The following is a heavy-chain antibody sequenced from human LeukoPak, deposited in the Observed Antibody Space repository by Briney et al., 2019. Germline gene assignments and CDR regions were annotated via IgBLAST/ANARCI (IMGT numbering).Heavy chain of an antibody. Sequence: QPGGSLRLSCAASGFTFTGSEMNWVRQAPGKGLEWVSYITSSGDGTYYADSVKGRFTISRDNARNSLFLQMNRLRPGDTAIYYCARDQRWFGELDFWGLGTLVTVSS. CDR3: ARDQRWFGELDF. V-gene: IGHV3-48*03. J-gene: IGHJ4*02. CDR2: ITSSGDGT. D-gene: IGHD3-10*01. CDR1: GFTFTGSE.